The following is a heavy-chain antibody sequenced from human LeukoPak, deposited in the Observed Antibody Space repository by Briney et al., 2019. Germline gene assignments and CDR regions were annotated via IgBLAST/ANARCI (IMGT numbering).Heavy chain of an antibody. CDR2: IYYSGST. J-gene: IGHJ3*02. CDR3: ARDNGRAGNAFDI. CDR1: GVSISSYY. V-gene: IGHV4-59*01. Sequence: SETLSLTCTVSGVSISSYYWSWIRQPPGKGLEWIGYIYYSGSTNYNPSLKSRVTISVDTSKNQFSLKLSSVTAADTAVYYCARDNGRAGNAFDIWGQGTMVTVSS. D-gene: IGHD6-19*01.